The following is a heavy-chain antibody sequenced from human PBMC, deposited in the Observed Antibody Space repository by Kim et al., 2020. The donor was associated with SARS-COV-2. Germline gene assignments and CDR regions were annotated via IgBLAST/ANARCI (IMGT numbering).Heavy chain of an antibody. CDR2: IWCDGRNK. Sequence: GGSLRLSCEASGFTFSSYGMHWVRQAPGKGLEWVAVIWCDGRNKYYADSVKGRFTISRDNSKNTLYLQMNSLRAEDTAVYYCAKGYYGSGSYYEPFDYWGQGTLVTVSS. CDR3: AKGYYGSGSYYEPFDY. CDR1: GFTFSSYG. D-gene: IGHD3-10*01. V-gene: IGHV3-33*06. J-gene: IGHJ4*02.